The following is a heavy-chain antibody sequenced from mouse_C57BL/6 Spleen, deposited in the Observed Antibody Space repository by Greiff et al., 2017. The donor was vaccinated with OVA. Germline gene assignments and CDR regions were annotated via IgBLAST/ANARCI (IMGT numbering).Heavy chain of an antibody. D-gene: IGHD1-1*01. J-gene: IGHJ2*01. CDR2: IRLKSDNYAT. CDR3: TEGPHYYGSSYDY. V-gene: IGHV6-3*01. CDR1: GFTFSNYW. Sequence: EVKLEESGGGLVQPGGSMKLSCVASGFTFSNYWMNWVRQSPEKGLEWVAQIRLKSDNYATHYAESVKGRFTISRDDSKSIVYLQMNNLRAEDTGIYSCTEGPHYYGSSYDYWGQGTTLTVSS.